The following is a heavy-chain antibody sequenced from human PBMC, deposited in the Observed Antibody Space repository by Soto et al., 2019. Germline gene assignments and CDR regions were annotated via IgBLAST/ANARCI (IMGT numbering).Heavy chain of an antibody. Sequence: ASVKVSCKASGYTFTGYDMHWVRQAPGQGLEWMGWINPNSGNTNYAQKLQGRVTMTTDTSTSTAYMELRSLRSDDTAVYYCARDSPPPREWGQGTLVTVSS. CDR2: INPNSGNT. V-gene: IGHV1-18*04. CDR3: ARDSPPPRE. CDR1: GYTFTGYD. J-gene: IGHJ4*02.